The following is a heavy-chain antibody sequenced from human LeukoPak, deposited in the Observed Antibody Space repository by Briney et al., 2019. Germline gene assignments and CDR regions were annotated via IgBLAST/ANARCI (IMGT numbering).Heavy chain of an antibody. CDR2: ISSSGSTI. Sequence: GGSLRLSCAASGFTFSSFEMNWVRRAPGKGLEWVSYISSSGSTIYYADSVKGRFTISRDNAKTSLYLQMNSLRAEDTAVYYRAREEVGGFDPWGQGTLVTVSS. D-gene: IGHD2-2*01. J-gene: IGHJ5*02. CDR3: AREEVGGFDP. V-gene: IGHV3-48*03. CDR1: GFTFSSFE.